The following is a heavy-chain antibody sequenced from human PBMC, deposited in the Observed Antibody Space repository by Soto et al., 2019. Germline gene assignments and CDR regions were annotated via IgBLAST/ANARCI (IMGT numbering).Heavy chain of an antibody. CDR1: GFTFSTYG. J-gene: IGHJ3*02. D-gene: IGHD1-26*01. CDR3: QTEVQWARHAFDI. V-gene: IGHV3-30*02. CDR2: MGNDGITT. Sequence: GGSLRLSCSAYGFTFSTYGMHWVRQAPGKGLEWVAVMGNDGITTFYADSVKGRFTISRDNSKNTLFLQMNSLRADDTAVYYWQTEVQWARHAFDIWGQVPMLT.